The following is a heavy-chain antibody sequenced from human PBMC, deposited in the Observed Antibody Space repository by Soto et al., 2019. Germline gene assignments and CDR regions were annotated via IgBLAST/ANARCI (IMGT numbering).Heavy chain of an antibody. J-gene: IGHJ4*02. D-gene: IGHD5-12*01. V-gene: IGHV1-69*12. CDR2: IVPIVDTP. CDR3: VRVVAIPGYPDN. Sequence: QVQLVQSGAEVRQPASSVKVSCKTSGGTFSSYAISWVRQAPGQGLEWMGGIVPIVDTPTYAQKFQGRVTITADESTRTVYMELSSLRSDDTAVYYCVRVVAIPGYPDNWGQGTLVTVSS. CDR1: GGTFSSYA.